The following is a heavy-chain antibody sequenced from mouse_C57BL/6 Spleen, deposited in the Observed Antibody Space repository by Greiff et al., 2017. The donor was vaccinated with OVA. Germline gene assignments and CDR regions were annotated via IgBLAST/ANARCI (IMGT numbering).Heavy chain of an antibody. Sequence: QVQLQQSGPELVKPGASVKISCKASGYSFTSYYIHWVKQRPGQGLEWIGWIFPGSGNTKYNEKFTGKATLTADTSSSTAYMQLSSLTSEYSAVYFCASGQLRLEGFAYWGQGTLVTVSA. CDR2: IFPGSGNT. CDR1: GYSFTSYY. J-gene: IGHJ3*01. CDR3: ASGQLRLEGFAY. V-gene: IGHV1-66*01. D-gene: IGHD3-2*02.